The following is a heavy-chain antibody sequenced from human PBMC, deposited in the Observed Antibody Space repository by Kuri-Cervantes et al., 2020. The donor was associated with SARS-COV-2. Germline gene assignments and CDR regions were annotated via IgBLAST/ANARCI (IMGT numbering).Heavy chain of an antibody. CDR1: GFTFSDYY. Sequence: GESLKISCAASGFTFSDYYMSWIRQAPGKGLEWVSYISSSSSYIYYADSVKGRFTISRDNAKNSLYLQMNSLRAEDTAVYYCARGITMIVVVTPFDYWGQGTLVTVSS. D-gene: IGHD3-22*01. V-gene: IGHV3-11*06. CDR3: ARGITMIVVVTPFDY. J-gene: IGHJ4*02. CDR2: ISSSSSYI.